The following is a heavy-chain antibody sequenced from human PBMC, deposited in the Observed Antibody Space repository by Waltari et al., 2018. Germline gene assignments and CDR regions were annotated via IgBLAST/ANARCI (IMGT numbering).Heavy chain of an antibody. J-gene: IGHJ3*02. CDR3: ARDRNYYDSSGYYDAFDI. D-gene: IGHD3-22*01. Sequence: QVQLVQSGAEVKKPGSSVKVSCKASGGTFSSYAISWVRQAPGQGLEWMGGIIPIFGTANYAQKFQGRVTITADKSTSTAYMELSSLRSEDTAVYYCARDRNYYDSSGYYDAFDIWGQGTMVTVSS. CDR2: IIPIFGTA. CDR1: GGTFSSYA. V-gene: IGHV1-69*14.